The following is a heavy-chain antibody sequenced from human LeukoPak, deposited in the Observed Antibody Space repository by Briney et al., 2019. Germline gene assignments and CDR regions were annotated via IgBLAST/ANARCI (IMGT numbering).Heavy chain of an antibody. J-gene: IGHJ4*02. CDR2: ISSSSSYI. D-gene: IGHD5-12*01. CDR3: ARDSSGYDWPFDY. Sequence: PGGSLRLSCAASGFTFSSYAMSWVRQAPGKGLEWVSSISSSSSYIYYADSVKGRFTISRDNAKNSLYLQMNSLRAEDTAVYYCARDSSGYDWPFDYWGQGTLVTVSS. CDR1: GFTFSSYA. V-gene: IGHV3-21*01.